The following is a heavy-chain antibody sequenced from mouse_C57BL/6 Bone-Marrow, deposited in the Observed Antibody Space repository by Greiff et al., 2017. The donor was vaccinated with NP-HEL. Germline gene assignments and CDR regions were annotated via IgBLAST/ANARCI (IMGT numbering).Heavy chain of an antibody. J-gene: IGHJ4*01. CDR2: ISDGGSYT. CDR1: GFTFSSYA. Sequence: EVKVEESGGGLVKPGGSLKLSCAASGFTFSSYAMSWVRQTPEKRLEWVATISDGGSYTYYPDNVKGRFTISRDNAKNNLYLQMSHLKSEDTAMYYCARGRLRYYYAMDYWGQGTSVTVSS. D-gene: IGHD2-4*01. V-gene: IGHV5-4*03. CDR3: ARGRLRYYYAMDY.